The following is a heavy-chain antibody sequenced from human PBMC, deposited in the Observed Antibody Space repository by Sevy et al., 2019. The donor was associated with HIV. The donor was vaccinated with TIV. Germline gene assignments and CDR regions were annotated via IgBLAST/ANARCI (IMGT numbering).Heavy chain of an antibody. D-gene: IGHD2-2*01. Sequence: GGPLRLSCAASGFTFSTYWMSWVRQAPGKGLEWVANIKQDGSEKYYVDSVKGRFTISRDNAKNSLYLQMNSLRVEDTAVYYCARAPRPYCSSTSCYAFDIWAKGQWSPSPQ. CDR2: IKQDGSEK. CDR3: ARAPRPYCSSTSCYAFDI. J-gene: IGHJ3*02. CDR1: GFTFSTYW. V-gene: IGHV3-7*01.